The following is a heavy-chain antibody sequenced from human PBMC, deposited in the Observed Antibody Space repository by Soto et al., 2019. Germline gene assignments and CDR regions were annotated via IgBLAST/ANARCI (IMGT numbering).Heavy chain of an antibody. V-gene: IGHV3-53*04. Sequence: GGSLRLSCAASGFTVSSNYMSWVRQAPGKGLEWVSVIYSGGSTYYADSVKGRFTISRHNSKNTLYLQMNSLRAEDTAVYYCARGLLGYYYYMDVWGKGTTVTVSS. CDR1: GFTVSSNY. CDR3: ARGLLGYYYYMDV. CDR2: IYSGGST. D-gene: IGHD2-15*01. J-gene: IGHJ6*03.